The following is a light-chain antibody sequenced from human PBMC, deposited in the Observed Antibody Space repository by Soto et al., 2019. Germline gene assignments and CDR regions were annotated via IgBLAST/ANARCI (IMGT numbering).Light chain of an antibody. Sequence: QSALTQPPSASGSPGQSVTISCTGTSSDIGDYDYVSWYQQHPGKAPKFMIYEVSKRPSGVPDRFSGSKSGNTASLTVSGLQAEDEADYYCSSYAGNNKMVFGGGTKLTVL. CDR3: SSYAGNNKMV. CDR1: SSDIGDYDY. CDR2: EVS. J-gene: IGLJ2*01. V-gene: IGLV2-8*01.